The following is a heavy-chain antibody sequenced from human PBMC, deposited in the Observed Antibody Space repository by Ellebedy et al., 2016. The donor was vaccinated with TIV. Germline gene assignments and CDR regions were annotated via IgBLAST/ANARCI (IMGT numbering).Heavy chain of an antibody. CDR2: INNDGTGT. V-gene: IGHV3-74*01. Sequence: GGSLRLXXAASGFIFRNYAIHWVRQAPGKGLVWVSRINNDGTGTTYADSVKGRFTISRDNAKNTLYLQMNSLRAEDTAVYYCARRSSGYCSGASCTTDFDYWGQGTLVTVSS. CDR3: ARRSSGYCSGASCTTDFDY. J-gene: IGHJ4*02. CDR1: GFIFRNYA. D-gene: IGHD2-2*03.